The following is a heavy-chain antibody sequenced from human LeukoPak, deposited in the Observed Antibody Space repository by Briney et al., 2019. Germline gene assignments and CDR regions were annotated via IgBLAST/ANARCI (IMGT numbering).Heavy chain of an antibody. CDR2: INPNSGGT. CDR1: GYTFTGYY. J-gene: IGHJ4*02. CDR3: ARDADPYSSSWDFDY. V-gene: IGHV1-2*02. Sequence: GASVKVSCKASGYTFTGYYMHWVRQAPGQGLEWMGWINPNSGGTNYAQKFQGRVTMTRDTSISTAYMELRSLRSDDTAVYYCARDADPYSSSWDFDYWGQGTLVTVSS. D-gene: IGHD6-13*01.